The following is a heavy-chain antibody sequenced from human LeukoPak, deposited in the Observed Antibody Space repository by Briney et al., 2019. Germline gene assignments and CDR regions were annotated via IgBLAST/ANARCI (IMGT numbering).Heavy chain of an antibody. CDR2: IYPGDSDT. CDR3: ARHVQWELRTAYYGMDV. Sequence: GESLKISCKGSGYSFTSYWIGWLRQMPGKGLEWMGIIYPGDSDTRYSPSFQGQVTISADKSISTAYLQWSSLKASDTAMYYCARHVQWELRTAYYGMDVWGQGTTVTVSS. V-gene: IGHV5-51*01. J-gene: IGHJ6*02. D-gene: IGHD1-26*01. CDR1: GYSFTSYW.